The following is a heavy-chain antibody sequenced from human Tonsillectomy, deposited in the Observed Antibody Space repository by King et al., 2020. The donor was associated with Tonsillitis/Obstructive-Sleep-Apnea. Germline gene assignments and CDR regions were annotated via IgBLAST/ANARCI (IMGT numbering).Heavy chain of an antibody. D-gene: IGHD3-10*01. V-gene: IGHV3-30*04. Sequence: VQLVESGGGVVQPGRSLRLSCEASKFTFRSYAMHWVRQAPGKGLEWVAVISYDGSNKYYADSVKGRFTISRDNSKNTLYLQMNSLRADDTAVYYCASPHYYYYGSGSYSPVDYWGQGTLVTVSS. J-gene: IGHJ4*02. CDR1: KFTFRSYA. CDR2: ISYDGSNK. CDR3: ASPHYYYYGSGSYSPVDY.